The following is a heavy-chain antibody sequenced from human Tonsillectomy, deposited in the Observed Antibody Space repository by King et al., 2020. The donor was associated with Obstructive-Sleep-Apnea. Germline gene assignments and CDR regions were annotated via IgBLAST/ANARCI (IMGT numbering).Heavy chain of an antibody. CDR3: AREDRDYGDYGFDY. J-gene: IGHJ4*02. Sequence: VQLVESGGGVVQPGESLRLSCAASGFTFSSYWMAWVRQAPGKGLEWGANIKQDGSEEYYVDSVKGRFTIYRDNAKKSLNLQMNSRRAEDTGVYYCAREDRDYGDYGFDYWGQGTLVTVSS. D-gene: IGHD4-17*01. CDR1: GFTFSSYW. CDR2: IKQDGSEE. V-gene: IGHV3-7*01.